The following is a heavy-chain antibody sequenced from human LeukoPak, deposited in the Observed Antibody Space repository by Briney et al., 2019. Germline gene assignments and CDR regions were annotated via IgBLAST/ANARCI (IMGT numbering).Heavy chain of an antibody. V-gene: IGHV4-39*01. D-gene: IGHD2-2*01. J-gene: IGHJ4*02. CDR3: ARRKDIVVLPASWDY. CDR2: IYYSGGT. Sequence: SETLSLTCTVSGGSISSSSYYWGWIRQPPGKGLEWIGRIYYSGGTHYNPSLKSRVTISVDTSKNQFSLKLSSVTAADTAVYYCARRKDIVVLPASWDYWGQGTLVTVSS. CDR1: GGSISSSSYY.